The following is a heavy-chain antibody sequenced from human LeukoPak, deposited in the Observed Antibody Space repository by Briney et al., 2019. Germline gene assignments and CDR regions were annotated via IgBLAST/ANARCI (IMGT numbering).Heavy chain of an antibody. V-gene: IGHV3-48*03. CDR1: GFTFSNYE. CDR3: ARDSADYYGSGSYYSIDGFDI. CDR2: ITSGGSTI. J-gene: IGHJ3*02. D-gene: IGHD3-10*01. Sequence: GGSLRLSCAASGFTFSNYEMNWVRQATGQGLEWVLYITSGGSTIYYADSVKGRFSISRDNARNSLYLRMNSLRVEDTAVYYCARDSADYYGSGSYYSIDGFDIWGQGTMVTVYS.